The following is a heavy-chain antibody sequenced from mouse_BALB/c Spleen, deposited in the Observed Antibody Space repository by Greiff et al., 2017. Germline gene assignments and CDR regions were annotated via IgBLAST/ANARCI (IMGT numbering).Heavy chain of an antibody. Sequence: VQLQQSGAELVKPGASVKLSCKASGYTFTSYWMHWVKQRPGQGLEWIGEINPSNGRTNYNEKFKSKATLTVDKSSSTAYMQLSSLTSEDSAVYYCSYYYGSSYWYFDVWGAGTTVTVSS. CDR2: INPSNGRT. CDR3: SYYYGSSYWYFDV. J-gene: IGHJ1*01. V-gene: IGHV1S81*02. CDR1: GYTFTSYW. D-gene: IGHD1-1*01.